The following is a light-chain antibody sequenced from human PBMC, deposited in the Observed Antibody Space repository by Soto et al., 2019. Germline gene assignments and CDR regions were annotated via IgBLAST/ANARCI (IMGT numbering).Light chain of an antibody. CDR3: MQALQNPYT. Sequence: DIVMTQSPLSLPVTPGEPASISCRSSQSLLHSNGYNYLDWYLQKPGQSPQLLIYLGSNRSSGVPDRFSGSGSGTDFTLKISRVEAEDVGVYYCMQALQNPYTCGQGTKLEIK. V-gene: IGKV2-28*01. J-gene: IGKJ2*01. CDR2: LGS. CDR1: QSLLHSNGYNY.